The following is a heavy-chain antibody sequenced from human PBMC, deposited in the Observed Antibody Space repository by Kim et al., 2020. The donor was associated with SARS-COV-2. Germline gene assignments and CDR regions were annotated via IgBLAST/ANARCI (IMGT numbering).Heavy chain of an antibody. CDR3: ARGSLYDDSGSFGMDV. CDR1: GGTFSNSA. CDR2: IIPIFNTT. Sequence: SVKVSCKASGGTFSNSAINWVRQAPGQGLEWMGGIIPIFNTTNYAQKFQGTVTITADESTSTSYMDLTSLKFEDTAVFYCARGSLYDDSGSFGMDVWGQGTTVTVSS. J-gene: IGHJ6*02. D-gene: IGHD3-10*01. V-gene: IGHV1-69*13.